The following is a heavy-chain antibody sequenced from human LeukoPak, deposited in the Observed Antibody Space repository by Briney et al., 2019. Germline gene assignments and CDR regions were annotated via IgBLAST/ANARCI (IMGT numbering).Heavy chain of an antibody. CDR2: ISAYNGNT. J-gene: IGHJ2*01. CDR1: GYTFTSYA. V-gene: IGHV1-18*01. CDR3: ARDLPVYSSGWYDPSRAYFDL. Sequence: ASVTVSFTASGYTFTSYALTWVRQAPGQGLEWMGWISAYNGNTNYAQKLQGRVTMTTDTSTSTAYMELRSLRSDDTAVYYCARDLPVYSSGWYDPSRAYFDLWGRGTLVTVSS. D-gene: IGHD6-19*01.